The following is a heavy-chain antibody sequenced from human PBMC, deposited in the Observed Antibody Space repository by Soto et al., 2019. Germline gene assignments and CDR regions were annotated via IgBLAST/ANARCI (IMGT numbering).Heavy chain of an antibody. D-gene: IGHD1-1*01. CDR3: ARENGIEGSFDP. Sequence: GASVKVSCKASGYTFTGYYLHWLRHAPGQVLEWMGWINPNRGDTSYAQKFQGRVAMTRNMSTSTDYLELSSLKSDETAGFYCARENGIEGSFDPWGQGTLVTVSS. J-gene: IGHJ5*02. V-gene: IGHV1-2*02. CDR1: GYTFTGYY. CDR2: INPNRGDT.